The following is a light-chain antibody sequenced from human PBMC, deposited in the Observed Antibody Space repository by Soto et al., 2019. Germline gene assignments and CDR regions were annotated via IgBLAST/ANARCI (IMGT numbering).Light chain of an antibody. CDR3: QQLNGYVALT. Sequence: DIQLTQSPSFLSASVGDRVTITCRASQGISSYLAWYQQKPGKAPKLLIYDASTLQSGVPSRFSGSGSGTESTLTISSLQPEDLATYYCQQLNGYVALTFGGGTKVELK. V-gene: IGKV1-9*01. CDR1: QGISSY. CDR2: DAS. J-gene: IGKJ4*01.